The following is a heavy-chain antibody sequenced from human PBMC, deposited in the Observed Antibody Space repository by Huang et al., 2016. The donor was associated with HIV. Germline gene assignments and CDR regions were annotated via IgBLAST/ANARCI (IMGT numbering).Heavy chain of an antibody. CDR1: GGSLSGYY. V-gene: IGHV4-34*02. Sequence: QVHLQQWGAGLLKSAETLSLTCAVYGGSLSGYYWSWLRQTPGKGLEWIGEINHLGSPNYNPSLKSRVSISMDGSKKQFSLKLRSISDADTAVYCCARDATKNPRGWFDPWGQGTLVTVSS. D-gene: IGHD3-10*01. CDR3: ARDATKNPRGWFDP. CDR2: INHLGSP. J-gene: IGHJ5*02.